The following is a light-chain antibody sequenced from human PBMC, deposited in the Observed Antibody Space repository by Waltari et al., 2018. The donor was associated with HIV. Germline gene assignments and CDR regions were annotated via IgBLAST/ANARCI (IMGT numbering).Light chain of an antibody. Sequence: QPALTQPASVSGSPGQSITISCTGSSRDVGGYGYVSWYQQHSGKVPKVLICDVRRRVTGGSSRLPGSRSGNTASRRISGLQPEDEADYYCCSYAGNETYGFGSGTMVTAL. J-gene: IGLJ1*01. CDR1: SRDVGGYGY. CDR3: CSYAGNETYG. CDR2: DVR. V-gene: IGLV2-14*03.